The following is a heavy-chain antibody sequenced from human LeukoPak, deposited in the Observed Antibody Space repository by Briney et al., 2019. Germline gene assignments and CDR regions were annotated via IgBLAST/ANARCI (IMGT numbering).Heavy chain of an antibody. D-gene: IGHD3-22*01. CDR1: GYTFTSYD. Sequence: ASVKVSCKASGYTFTSYDINWVRQATGQGLEWMGWMNPNSGNTGYAQKFQGRVTTTRNTSISTAYMELSSLRSEDTAVYYCARVGSYDSSGYYYRAFGYWGQGTLVTVSS. J-gene: IGHJ4*02. CDR3: ARVGSYDSSGYYYRAFGY. V-gene: IGHV1-8*01. CDR2: MNPNSGNT.